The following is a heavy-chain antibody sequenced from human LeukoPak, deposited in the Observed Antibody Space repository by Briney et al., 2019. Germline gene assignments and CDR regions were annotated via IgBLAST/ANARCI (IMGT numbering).Heavy chain of an antibody. D-gene: IGHD1-26*01. CDR3: AKDRGLVGSTPSNFDY. Sequence: GGSLRLSCAASGFTFSSNAMNWVRQAPGKGLEWVSGISGSGGSTYSADSVKGRFTISRDNSKKTVYLQMNSLRAEDTVVYYCAKDRGLVGSTPSNFDYWGQGTLVTVSS. V-gene: IGHV3-23*01. CDR1: GFTFSSNA. CDR2: ISGSGGST. J-gene: IGHJ4*02.